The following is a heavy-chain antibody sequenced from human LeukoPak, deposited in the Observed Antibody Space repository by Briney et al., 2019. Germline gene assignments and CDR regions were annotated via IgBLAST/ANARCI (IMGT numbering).Heavy chain of an antibody. J-gene: IGHJ3*02. V-gene: IGHV3-7*01. Sequence: PGGSLRLSCAASGFTFSSYAMSWVRQAPGKGLEWVANIKQDGSEKYYVDSVKGRFTISRDNAKNSLYLQMNSLRAEDTAVYYCARTIFGVTHGFDIWGQGTMVTVSS. CDR1: GFTFSSYA. CDR2: IKQDGSEK. CDR3: ARTIFGVTHGFDI. D-gene: IGHD3-3*01.